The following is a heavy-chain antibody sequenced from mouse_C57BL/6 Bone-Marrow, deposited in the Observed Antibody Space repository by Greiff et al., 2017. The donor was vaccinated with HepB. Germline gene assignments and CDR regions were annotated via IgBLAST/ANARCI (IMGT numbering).Heavy chain of an antibody. Sequence: DVQLQESGGGLVKPGGSLKLSCAASGFTFSDYGMHWVRQAPEKGLEWVAYISSGSSTIYYADTVKGRFTISRDNAKNTLFLQMTSLRSEDTAMYYCARRDYGSSYGYFDVWGTGTTVTVSS. CDR3: ARRDYGSSYGYFDV. CDR2: ISSGSSTI. J-gene: IGHJ1*03. D-gene: IGHD1-1*01. V-gene: IGHV5-17*01. CDR1: GFTFSDYG.